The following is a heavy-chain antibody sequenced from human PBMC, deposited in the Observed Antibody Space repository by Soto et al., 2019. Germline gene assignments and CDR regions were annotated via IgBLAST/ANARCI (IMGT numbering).Heavy chain of an antibody. CDR2: IGTAGDT. CDR3: ARINPGYSSSWAEYFDY. D-gene: IGHD6-13*01. Sequence: GSLRLSCAASGFTFSSYDMHWVRQATGKGLEWVSAIGTAGDTYYPGSVKGRFTISRENAKNSLYLQMNSLRAEDTAVYYCARINPGYSSSWAEYFDYWGQGTLVTV. J-gene: IGHJ4*02. V-gene: IGHV3-13*01. CDR1: GFTFSSYD.